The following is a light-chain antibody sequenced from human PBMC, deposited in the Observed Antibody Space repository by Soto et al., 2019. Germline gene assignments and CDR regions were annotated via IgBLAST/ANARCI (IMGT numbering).Light chain of an antibody. Sequence: QSVLTQPRSVSGSPGQSVTISCTGTSSDVGGYNYVSWYQQHPGKAPKLMICDVSKRPSGVPDRFSGSKSGNTASLTISGLQAEDEADYYCCSYAGSYTYWVFGGGTKLTVL. CDR2: DVS. CDR3: CSYAGSYTYWV. V-gene: IGLV2-11*01. J-gene: IGLJ3*02. CDR1: SSDVGGYNY.